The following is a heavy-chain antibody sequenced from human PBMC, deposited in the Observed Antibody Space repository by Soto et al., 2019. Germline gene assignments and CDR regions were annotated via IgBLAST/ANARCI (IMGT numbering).Heavy chain of an antibody. D-gene: IGHD3-10*01. J-gene: IGHJ5*02. V-gene: IGHV2-5*02. CDR3: AHARDEDYYGSVSYFDWFDP. Sequence: QITLKESGPTLVNPTQALTLTCTFSGFSLSTSGGGVGWIRQPPGQALERLALIYWDDAKRHSPSLNSRLTSTKDTDKNPVVLTMASMEPVDTATYYCAHARDEDYYGSVSYFDWFDPWGQGTLVTVSS. CDR1: GFSLSTSGGG. CDR2: IYWDDAK.